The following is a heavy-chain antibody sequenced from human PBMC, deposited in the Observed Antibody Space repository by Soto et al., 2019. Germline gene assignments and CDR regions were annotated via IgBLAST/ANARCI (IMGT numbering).Heavy chain of an antibody. V-gene: IGHV3-33*01. CDR3: ARGTVHFDY. D-gene: IGHD4-17*01. CDR2: IWYAGSNK. J-gene: IGHJ4*02. CDR1: GFTFNTYG. Sequence: QVQLMESGGGVVQPGRSLRLSCAASGFTFNTYGIRWVRQAPGKGLEWVAVIWYAGSNKYYADSVKGRFTISRDNSKNTLYLQMNSLRAEDTAVYYCARGTVHFDYWGQGTLVTVSS.